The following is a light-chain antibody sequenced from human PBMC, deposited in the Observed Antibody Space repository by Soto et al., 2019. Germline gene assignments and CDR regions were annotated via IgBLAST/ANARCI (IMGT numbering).Light chain of an antibody. Sequence: EIVLTQSPGTLSLSPGERFTLSCMAIQSVSSSYLAWYHQKPAKAPSLLIYGASSRATGIPDSFSGSGSGTDFTLTISRLEPADYAVYYCQQYGSSPPRTVGQGTKVDIK. CDR3: QQYGSSPPRT. CDR1: QSVSSSY. CDR2: GAS. V-gene: IGKV3-20*01. J-gene: IGKJ1*01.